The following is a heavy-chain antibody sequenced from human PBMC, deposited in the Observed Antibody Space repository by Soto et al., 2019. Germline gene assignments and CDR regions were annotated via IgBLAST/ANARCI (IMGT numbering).Heavy chain of an antibody. D-gene: IGHD2-21*01. CDR2: IYYGGTT. Sequence: SGTLSLTCAVSGASFSPNYWAWIRQPPGKGLEWIGYIYYGGTTTYNPSLRSRVAISLETSKSQFSLRLSSVTASDTAVYYCARLSAYFQTLAPWGQGTLVTSSS. V-gene: IGHV4-59*08. CDR1: GASFSPNY. J-gene: IGHJ5*02. CDR3: ARLSAYFQTLAP.